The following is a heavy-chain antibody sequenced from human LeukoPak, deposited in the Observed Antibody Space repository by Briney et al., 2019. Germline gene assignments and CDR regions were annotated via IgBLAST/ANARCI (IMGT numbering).Heavy chain of an antibody. J-gene: IGHJ6*02. V-gene: IGHV3-23*01. D-gene: IGHD3-16*02. Sequence: GGSLRLSCAASGFTVSRNYITWVRQAPGKGLEWVSAISGSGGSTYYADSVKGRFTISRDNSKNTLYLQMNRLGAEDTAVYCCAKGGRITFGGVIVRGGAYYYYGMDVWGQGTTVTVSS. CDR3: AKGGRITFGGVIVRGGAYYYYGMDV. CDR2: ISGSGGST. CDR1: GFTVSRNY.